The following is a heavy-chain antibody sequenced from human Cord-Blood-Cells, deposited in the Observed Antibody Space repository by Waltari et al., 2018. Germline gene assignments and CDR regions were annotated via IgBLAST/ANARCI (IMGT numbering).Heavy chain of an antibody. V-gene: IGHV1-2*02. CDR1: GYTFTGYY. CDR2: INPNSGGT. Sequence: QVQLVQSGAEVKKPGASVKVSCKASGYTFTGYYMHWVRQAPGQGLEWMGWINPNSGGTNYAQKFQGRVTMTRDTSISTAYMELSRLRSDDTAVYYCARDRYYDSSGYYLDACDIWGQGTMVTVSS. J-gene: IGHJ3*02. CDR3: ARDRYYDSSGYYLDACDI. D-gene: IGHD3-22*01.